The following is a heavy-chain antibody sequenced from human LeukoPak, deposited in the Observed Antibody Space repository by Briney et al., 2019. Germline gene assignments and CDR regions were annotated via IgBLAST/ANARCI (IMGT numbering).Heavy chain of an antibody. V-gene: IGHV1-46*01. Sequence: ASVKVSCKASGYTFTSYYMHWVRQAPGQGLEWMGIINPSGGSTSYAQKFQGRVTITADKSTSTAYMELSSLRSEDTAVYYCARSPRSYYDSSGYYYVWYFDYWGQGTLVTVSS. J-gene: IGHJ4*02. CDR3: ARSPRSYYDSSGYYYVWYFDY. CDR2: INPSGGST. D-gene: IGHD3-22*01. CDR1: GYTFTSYY.